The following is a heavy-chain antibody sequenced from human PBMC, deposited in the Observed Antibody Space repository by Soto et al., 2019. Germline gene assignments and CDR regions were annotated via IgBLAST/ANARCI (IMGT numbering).Heavy chain of an antibody. D-gene: IGHD1-26*01. CDR2: ISWHSGSI. CDR1: GFTFDAYA. V-gene: IGHV3-9*01. J-gene: IGHJ4*02. CDR3: AKDSALDVSYLFDY. Sequence: EVQLVESGGGLVQPGRSLRLSCAASGFTFDAYAMHWVRQAPGKGLEWVSGISWHSGSIGYADSVKGRFTISRDNATNALDLQMNSLRAEDTALYYCAKDSALDVSYLFDYWDQGTLVTVSS.